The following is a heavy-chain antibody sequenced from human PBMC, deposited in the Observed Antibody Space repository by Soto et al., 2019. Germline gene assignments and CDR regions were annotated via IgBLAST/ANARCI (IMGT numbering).Heavy chain of an antibody. CDR1: GFTFSTYW. CDR2: LDQDGSER. D-gene: IGHD3-16*01. CDR3: VCGGNFFVY. V-gene: IGHV3-7*01. J-gene: IGHJ4*02. Sequence: EVQLVESGGGLVQPGWSLRLSCAASGFTFSTYWMTWVRRPPGKVLEWVANLDQDGSERYYVDSVRGRFTISRHNAKNSLYLQMNSLRAEVTAVYYCVCGGNFFVYWGQGTLVTVSP.